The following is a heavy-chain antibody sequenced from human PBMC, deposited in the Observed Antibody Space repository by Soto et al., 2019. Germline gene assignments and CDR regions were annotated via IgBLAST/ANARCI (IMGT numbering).Heavy chain of an antibody. Sequence: QLLLQQWGAGLLKPSETLSLTCAVYGVSFSAYYWSWIRQPPGKGLESIGEIKHSGSTNYNPSHKSRVTISVATSKNQFSLKLSSVTAADTAVYYCARTSRFDYWGQGTLVTVSS. CDR2: IKHSGST. CDR1: GVSFSAYY. CDR3: ARTSRFDY. D-gene: IGHD6-6*01. J-gene: IGHJ4*02. V-gene: IGHV4-34*01.